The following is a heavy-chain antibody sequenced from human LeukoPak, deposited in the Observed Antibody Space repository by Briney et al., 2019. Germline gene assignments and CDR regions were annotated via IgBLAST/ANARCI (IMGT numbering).Heavy chain of an antibody. V-gene: IGHV1-18*01. CDR1: GYTFTNYG. D-gene: IGHD3-10*01. CDR3: AREGNDAFDI. CDR2: ISAYNGYT. J-gene: IGHJ3*02. Sequence: ASVKVSCKASGYTFTNYGVSWVRQAPGQGLEWMGWISAYNGYTNYAQKFQFRVTMTTDTSTSTAYMELRGLTSDDTAVYYCAREGNDAFDIWGQGTMVTVSS.